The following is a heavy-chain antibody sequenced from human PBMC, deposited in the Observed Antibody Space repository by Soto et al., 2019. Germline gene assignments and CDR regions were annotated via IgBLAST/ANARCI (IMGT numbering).Heavy chain of an antibody. CDR1: GESFSGYY. V-gene: IGHV4-34*01. J-gene: IGHJ4*02. Sequence: QVQLQQWGAGLLKPSETLSLTCAVYGESFSGYYWSWIRQPPGKGLEWIGEINHSGSTNYNPSLRXXVXVSVDTSKNQFSLKLSSVTAADTAVYYCARSYGSSWYMTFDYWGQGTLVTVSS. CDR2: INHSGST. D-gene: IGHD6-13*01. CDR3: ARSYGSSWYMTFDY.